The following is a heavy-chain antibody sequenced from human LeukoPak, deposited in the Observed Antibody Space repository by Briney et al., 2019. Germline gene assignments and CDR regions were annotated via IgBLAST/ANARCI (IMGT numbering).Heavy chain of an antibody. CDR2: IYHSGST. CDR1: GYSISSGYY. Sequence: SETLSLTCTVSGYSISSGYYWGWIRQPPGKGLEWIGSIYHSGSTYYTPSLKSRVTISVDTSKNQFSLKLSSVTAADTAVYYCAREMITSGGVIARNFDYWGQGTLVTVSS. D-gene: IGHD3-16*02. J-gene: IGHJ4*02. V-gene: IGHV4-38-2*02. CDR3: AREMITSGGVIARNFDY.